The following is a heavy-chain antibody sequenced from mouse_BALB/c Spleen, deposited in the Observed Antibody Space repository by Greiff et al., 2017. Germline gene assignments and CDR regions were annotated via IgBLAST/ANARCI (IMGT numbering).Heavy chain of an antibody. CDR2: IDPANGNT. CDR3: ARFDGYFDY. Sequence: EVQLVESGAELVKPGASVKLSCTASGFNIKDSYMHWVKQRPEQGLEWIGRIDPANGNTKYDPKFQGKATITADTSSNTAYLQLSSLTSEDTAVYYCARFDGYFDYWGQGTTLTVSS. V-gene: IGHV14-3*02. J-gene: IGHJ2*01. CDR1: GFNIKDSY.